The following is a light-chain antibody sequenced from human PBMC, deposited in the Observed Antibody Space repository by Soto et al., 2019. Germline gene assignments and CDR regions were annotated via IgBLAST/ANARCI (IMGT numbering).Light chain of an antibody. Sequence: DIQLTQSPSFLSASVGDRVIITCRASQGIGSYLAWYQQKPGKAPNLLIYAASTLQSGVPSRFSGSGSGTDFTLTISSLQPEDFATYYCHQLNNYPLTFGGGTRWIS. CDR3: HQLNNYPLT. CDR2: AAS. CDR1: QGIGSY. V-gene: IGKV1-9*01. J-gene: IGKJ4*01.